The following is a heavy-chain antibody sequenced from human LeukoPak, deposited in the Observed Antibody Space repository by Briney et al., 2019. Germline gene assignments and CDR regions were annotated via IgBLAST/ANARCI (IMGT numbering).Heavy chain of an antibody. V-gene: IGHV4-34*01. Sequence: SETLSLTCAVYGGSFSGYYWSWIRQPQGKGLEWIGEINHSGSTNYNPSLKSRVTISVDTSKNQFSLKLSSVTAADTAVYYCARGRDIVVVPAAPNNWFDPWGQGTLVTVSS. CDR2: INHSGST. CDR3: ARGRDIVVVPAAPNNWFDP. CDR1: GGSFSGYY. J-gene: IGHJ5*02. D-gene: IGHD2-2*01.